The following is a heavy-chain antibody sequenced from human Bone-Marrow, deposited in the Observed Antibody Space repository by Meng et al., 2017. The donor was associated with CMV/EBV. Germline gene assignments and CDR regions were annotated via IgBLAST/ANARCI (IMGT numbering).Heavy chain of an antibody. D-gene: IGHD6-19*01. CDR3: AKGDFLAVAAKGAFDI. CDR1: GFTFDDYT. CDR2: ISWDGGST. Sequence: GGSLRLSCAASGFTFDDYTMHWVRQAPGKGLEWVSLISWDGGSTYYADSVKGRFTNSKDNSKNSLYLQMNSLRTEETALYYCAKGDFLAVAAKGAFDIWGQGTMVTVSS. J-gene: IGHJ3*02. V-gene: IGHV3-43*01.